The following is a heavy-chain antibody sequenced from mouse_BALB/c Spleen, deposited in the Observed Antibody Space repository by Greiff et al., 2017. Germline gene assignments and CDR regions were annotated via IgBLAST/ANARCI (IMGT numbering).Heavy chain of an antibody. CDR3: ARGPSFGVGAY. Sequence: VQLQQSGAELAKPGASVKMSCKASGYTFTSYWMHWVKQRPGQGLEWIGYINPSTGYTEYNQKFKGKATLTADKSSSTAYMQLSSLTSEDSAVYYCARGPSFGVGAYWGQGTLVTVSA. V-gene: IGHV1-7*01. CDR2: INPSTGYT. J-gene: IGHJ3*01. CDR1: GYTFTSYW.